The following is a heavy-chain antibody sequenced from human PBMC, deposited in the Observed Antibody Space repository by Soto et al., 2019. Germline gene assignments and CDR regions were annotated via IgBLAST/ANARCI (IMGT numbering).Heavy chain of an antibody. J-gene: IGHJ4*02. V-gene: IGHV3-30-3*01. CDR1: GFTFSSYA. CDR3: ARARSKYSSSAGFDY. D-gene: IGHD6-6*01. CDR2: ISYDGSNK. Sequence: QVQLVVSGGGVVQPGRSLRLSCAASGFTFSSYAMHWVRQAPGKGLVWVAVISYDGSNKYYADSVKGRFTISRDNSKNTLYLQMNHLRAEDSAVYYCARARSKYSSSAGFDYWGQGPLVTVSS.